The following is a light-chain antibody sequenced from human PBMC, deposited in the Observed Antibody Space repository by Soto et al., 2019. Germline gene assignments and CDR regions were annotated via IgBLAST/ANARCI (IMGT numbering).Light chain of an antibody. J-gene: IGLJ2*01. CDR2: EVS. Sequence: QSALTQPASVSGSPGQSITISCTGTSSDVGGYSYVSWYQQHPGTAPKLMIYEVSNRPSGVSNRFSGSKSGNTASLTISGPQAEDGADYYYFSFTSSSTLVVFCGGTKLTVL. CDR1: SSDVGGYSY. V-gene: IGLV2-14*01. CDR3: FSFTSSSTLVV.